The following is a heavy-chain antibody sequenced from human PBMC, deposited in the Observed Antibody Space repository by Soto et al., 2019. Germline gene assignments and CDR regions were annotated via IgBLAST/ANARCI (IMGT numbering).Heavy chain of an antibody. Sequence: SVKVSCKASGGTFSNDIIAWVRQAPGQGLEWMGRIIPLLDITNYAQKFQGRVTITADKSTSTAYMELNSLRSEDTAVYYCVRDSPIGSTYSGYDGIDYWGQGTLVTVSS. CDR1: GGTFSNDI. V-gene: IGHV1-69*04. J-gene: IGHJ4*02. D-gene: IGHD5-12*01. CDR3: VRDSPIGSTYSGYDGIDY. CDR2: IIPLLDIT.